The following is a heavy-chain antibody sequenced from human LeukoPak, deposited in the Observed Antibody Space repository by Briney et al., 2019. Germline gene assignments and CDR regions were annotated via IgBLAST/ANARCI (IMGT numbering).Heavy chain of an antibody. V-gene: IGHV2-5*01. CDR2: IFWNDDK. CDR1: GFSLSTSGVA. J-gene: IGHJ2*01. D-gene: IGHD5-12*01. CDR3: AHSAYGGYSGWYFDL. Sequence: ESGPTLGNPTQTLTLTCTFSGFSLSTSGVAVGWICQPPGKALEWLALIFWNDDKRYSRSLKSRLTITKDTSKNQVVLTMTDMDPVDTATYYCAHSAYGGYSGWYFDLWGRGTLVTVSS.